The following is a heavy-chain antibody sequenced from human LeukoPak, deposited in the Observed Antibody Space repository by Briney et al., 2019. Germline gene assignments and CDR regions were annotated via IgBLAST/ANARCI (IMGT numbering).Heavy chain of an antibody. CDR1: GFTLSSSA. V-gene: IGHV3-23*01. J-gene: IGHJ4*02. CDR3: AKSGLNRFDY. CDR2: ISGGGGTP. Sequence: PGGSLRLSCAASGFTLSSSAMSWVRQAPGKGLEWVSTISGGGGTPYYADSVKGRFTISRDNSKNTLFLQMNSLRVEDTAVYYCAKSGLNRFDYWGQGALVTVSS. D-gene: IGHD2-15*01.